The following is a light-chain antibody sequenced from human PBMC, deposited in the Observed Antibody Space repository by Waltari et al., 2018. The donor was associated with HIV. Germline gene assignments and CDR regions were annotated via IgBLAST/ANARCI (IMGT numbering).Light chain of an antibody. CDR1: ETISSY. CDR3: QHTYSTPLT. Sequence: DIQMTQSPSSLSASEGDRVTITCRASETISSYLNWYQQKPGKAPKLLIYAASSLQSGVPSRFSGSGSWTDFTLTISSLQPEDSATYFCQHTYSTPLTFGQGTKLDIK. J-gene: IGKJ2*01. CDR2: AAS. V-gene: IGKV1-39*01.